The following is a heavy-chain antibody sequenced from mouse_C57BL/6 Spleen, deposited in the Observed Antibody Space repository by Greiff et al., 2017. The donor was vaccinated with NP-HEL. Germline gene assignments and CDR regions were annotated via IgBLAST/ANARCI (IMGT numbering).Heavy chain of an antibody. CDR3: ARWYYGSSYAMDY. D-gene: IGHD1-1*01. CDR1: GYAFSSSW. J-gene: IGHJ4*01. Sequence: QVQLQQSGPELVKPGASVKISCKASGYAFSSSWMNWVKQRPGTGLEWIGRIYPGDGDTNYNGKFKGKATLTADKSSSTAYMQLSSLTSEDSAVYFCARWYYGSSYAMDYWGQGTSVTVSS. CDR2: IYPGDGDT. V-gene: IGHV1-82*01.